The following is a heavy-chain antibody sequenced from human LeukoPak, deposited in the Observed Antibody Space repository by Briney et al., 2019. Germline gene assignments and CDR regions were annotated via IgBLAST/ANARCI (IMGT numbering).Heavy chain of an antibody. CDR1: GFTFSECW. D-gene: IGHD2-15*01. CDR2: IKGDGSKI. J-gene: IGHJ4*02. Sequence: GGSLRLSCGASGFTFSECWMSWVRQAPGRGPEWVANIKGDGSKIYYVDSVKGRFTISRDNDKNSLYLQMNNLRVEDTAVYHCARDGSSFDFWGRGALVTVSS. V-gene: IGHV3-7*03. CDR3: ARDGSSFDF.